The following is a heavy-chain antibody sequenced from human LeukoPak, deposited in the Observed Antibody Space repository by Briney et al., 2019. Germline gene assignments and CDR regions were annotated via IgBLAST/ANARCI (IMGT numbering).Heavy chain of an antibody. D-gene: IGHD2-2*01. Sequence: GSLRLSCAASGFTFSSYAMHWVRQAPGKGLEWVAVISYDGSNKYYADSVKGRFTISRDNSKNTLYLQMNSLRAEDTAVYYCARDFTVVVPAAWYNWFDPWGQGTLVTVSS. CDR2: ISYDGSNK. CDR3: ARDFTVVVPAAWYNWFDP. V-gene: IGHV3-30*01. CDR1: GFTFSSYA. J-gene: IGHJ5*02.